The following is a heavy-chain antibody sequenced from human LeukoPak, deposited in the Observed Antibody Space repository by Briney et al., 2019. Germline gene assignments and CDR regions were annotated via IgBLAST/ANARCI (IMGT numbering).Heavy chain of an antibody. J-gene: IGHJ4*02. Sequence: GGSLRLSCATSGLTFSSNWMHWVRQAPGKGLVWVSRINSDGSSTIHADSAKGRFTISRDNAKNTLYLQMNSLRAEDTAVYYCSTQRGGSPGDYWGQGALVTVSS. CDR2: INSDGSST. D-gene: IGHD6-25*01. CDR3: STQRGGSPGDY. CDR1: GLTFSSNW. V-gene: IGHV3-74*01.